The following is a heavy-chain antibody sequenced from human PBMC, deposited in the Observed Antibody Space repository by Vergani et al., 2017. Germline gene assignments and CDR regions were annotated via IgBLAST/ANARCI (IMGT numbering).Heavy chain of an antibody. Sequence: EVQLLESGGGLRQAGGSLRLSCAASGFTFSSYAMSWVRQAPGKGLEWVSAISGSGGSTYYADSVKGRFTISRDNSKNTLYLQMNSLRAEDTAVYYCAKDGKVGMTPTGYWGQGTLVTVSS. CDR1: GFTFSSYA. D-gene: IGHD2-21*02. V-gene: IGHV3-23*01. CDR2: ISGSGGST. J-gene: IGHJ4*02. CDR3: AKDGKVGMTPTGY.